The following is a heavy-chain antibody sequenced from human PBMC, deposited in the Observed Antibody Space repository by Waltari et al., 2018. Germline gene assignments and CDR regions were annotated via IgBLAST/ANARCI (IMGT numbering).Heavy chain of an antibody. V-gene: IGHV1-69*13. CDR1: GGTFSSYA. CDR2: IIPIFGTA. J-gene: IGHJ5*02. D-gene: IGHD2-2*01. CDR3: ARDPPVEYQLLTTGWFDP. Sequence: QVQLVQSGAEVKKPGSSVKVSCKASGGTFSSYAISWVRQAPGQGLEWMGRIIPIFGTANYAQKFQGRVTITADKSTSTAYMELSSLRSEDTAVYYCARDPPVEYQLLTTGWFDPWGQGTLVTVSS.